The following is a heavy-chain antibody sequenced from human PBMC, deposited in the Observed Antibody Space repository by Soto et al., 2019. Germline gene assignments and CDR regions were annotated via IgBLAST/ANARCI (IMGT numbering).Heavy chain of an antibody. V-gene: IGHV4-59*08. CDR3: ARRWGRTFDY. CDR1: GGSISSYY. J-gene: IGHJ4*02. CDR2: IYYSGST. D-gene: IGHD7-27*01. Sequence: SETLSLTCTVSGGSISSYYWSWIRQPPGKGLEWIGYIYYSGSTNYNPSLKSRVTISVDTSKNQFSLKQSSVTAADTAVYYCARRWGRTFDYWGQGTLVTVSS.